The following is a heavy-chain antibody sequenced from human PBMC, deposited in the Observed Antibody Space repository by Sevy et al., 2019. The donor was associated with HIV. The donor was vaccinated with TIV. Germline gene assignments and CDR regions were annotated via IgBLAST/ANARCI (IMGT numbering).Heavy chain of an antibody. V-gene: IGHV3-30*02. CDR3: AKEDDAFDV. CDR2: LWSHGRRE. J-gene: IGHJ3*01. Sequence: GGSLRLSCAGSGFTFSNYAMHWVRQAPGKGLECVAGLWSHGRREYYADFAKGRFTISRDKSKNTVYLHMDSLRTDDTAGYYCAKEDDAFDVWGQGTMVTVSS. CDR1: GFTFSNYA.